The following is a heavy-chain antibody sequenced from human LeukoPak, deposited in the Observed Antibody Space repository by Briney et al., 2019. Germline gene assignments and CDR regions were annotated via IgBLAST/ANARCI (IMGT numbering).Heavy chain of an antibody. Sequence: ASVKVSCKPFGYAFTSDGFTWVRQAPGQGLEWMGWISTYDGKTDYAQNFQGRVTMTIDASTSTAYMEVRSLRSDDTAVYYCARVSGTWGYFYMDVWAKGSTVTVSS. D-gene: IGHD1-1*01. CDR2: ISTYDGKT. CDR3: ARVSGTWGYFYMDV. CDR1: GYAFTSDG. V-gene: IGHV1-18*01. J-gene: IGHJ6*03.